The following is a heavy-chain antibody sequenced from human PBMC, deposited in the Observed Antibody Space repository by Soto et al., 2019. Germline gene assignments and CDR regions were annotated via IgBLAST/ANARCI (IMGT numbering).Heavy chain of an antibody. Sequence: GESLKISCAASGFTFSSYGMHWVRQAPGKGLEWVAVISYDGSNKYYADSVKGRFTISRDNSKNTLYLQMNSLRAEDTAVYYCAKDLRWLQFFDYWGQGTLVTVSS. V-gene: IGHV3-30*18. CDR2: ISYDGSNK. CDR1: GFTFSSYG. D-gene: IGHD5-12*01. CDR3: AKDLRWLQFFDY. J-gene: IGHJ4*02.